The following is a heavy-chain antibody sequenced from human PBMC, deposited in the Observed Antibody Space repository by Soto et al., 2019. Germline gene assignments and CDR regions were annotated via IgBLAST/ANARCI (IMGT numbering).Heavy chain of an antibody. CDR1: GGSISSGGYS. D-gene: IGHD4-4*01. Sequence: PSETLSLTCAVSGGSISSGGYSWSWIRQQPGKGLEWIGYIYYSGSTYYNPSLKSRVTISVDRSKNQFSLKLSSVTAADTAVYYCARGMTTVTTLDYWGQGTLVTVSS. J-gene: IGHJ4*02. CDR2: IYYSGST. CDR3: ARGMTTVTTLDY. V-gene: IGHV4-30-2*01.